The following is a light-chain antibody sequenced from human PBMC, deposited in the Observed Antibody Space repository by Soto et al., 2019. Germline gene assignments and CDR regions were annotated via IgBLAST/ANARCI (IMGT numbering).Light chain of an antibody. CDR1: TSNIGNNA. Sequence: QSVLTQPPSVSGAPGQWVTISCSGSTSNIGNNAVNWYQQLPGKAPRALIYYDDLLPTGVSKRFSGSKSGTSVSLAISGLQSDDEADYYCASWDDTLSGVVFGGGTKLTVL. V-gene: IGLV1-36*01. J-gene: IGLJ3*02. CDR3: ASWDDTLSGVV. CDR2: YDD.